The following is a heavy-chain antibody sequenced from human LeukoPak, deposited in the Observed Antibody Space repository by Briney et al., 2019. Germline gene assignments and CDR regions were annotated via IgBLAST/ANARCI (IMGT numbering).Heavy chain of an antibody. J-gene: IGHJ5*02. D-gene: IGHD6-6*01. CDR2: INPNSGGT. Sequence: ASVKVSCKASGYTFTGYYMHWVRQAPGQGLEWMGWINPNSGGTNYAQKFQGRVTMTRDTSISTAYMELSRLRSDDPAVYYCARDQVRLAARPVRWFDPWGQGTLVTVSS. CDR1: GYTFTGYY. V-gene: IGHV1-2*02. CDR3: ARDQVRLAARPVRWFDP.